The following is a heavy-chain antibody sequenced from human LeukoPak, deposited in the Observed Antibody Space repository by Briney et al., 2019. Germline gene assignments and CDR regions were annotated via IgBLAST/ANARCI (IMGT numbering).Heavy chain of an antibody. Sequence: AGGSLRLSCAASGFTFSSYGMQWVRQAPGKGVEWVAVILNDGSQEKYADSVKGRFTISRDNSKNTLFLQMNSLRAEDTAVYYCARDDALGDNALDIWGQGTMVTVSS. CDR2: ILNDGSQE. D-gene: IGHD3-16*01. J-gene: IGHJ3*02. CDR1: GFTFSSYG. V-gene: IGHV3-33*01. CDR3: ARDDALGDNALDI.